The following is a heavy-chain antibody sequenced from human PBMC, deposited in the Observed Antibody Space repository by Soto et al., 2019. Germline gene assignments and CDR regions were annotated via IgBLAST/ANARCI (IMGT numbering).Heavy chain of an antibody. CDR2: INAGNGNT. J-gene: IGHJ4*02. CDR1: GYTLTRYS. V-gene: IGHV1-3*01. Sequence: ASVKVSCKASGYTLTRYSIHWVRQAPGQRLEWMGWINAGNGNTKFSQKFQGRVTITRDTSASTAYMELRSLRSDDTAVYYCAREVAGSWFFDYRAQRTPVTVSS. CDR3: AREVAGSWFFDY. D-gene: IGHD6-19*01.